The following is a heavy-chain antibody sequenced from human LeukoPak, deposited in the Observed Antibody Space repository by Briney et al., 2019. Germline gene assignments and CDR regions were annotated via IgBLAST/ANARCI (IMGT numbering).Heavy chain of an antibody. CDR2: IYYSGST. D-gene: IGHD3-22*01. Sequence: SETLSLTCTVSGGSISSYYWSWIRQPPGKGLEWIGNIYYSGSTNYNPSLKSRVTISVDTSKNQFSLKLSSVTAADTAVYYCTRGSIAYYYLDVWGKGTTVTISS. CDR1: GGSISSYY. CDR3: TRGSIAYYYLDV. V-gene: IGHV4-59*01. J-gene: IGHJ6*03.